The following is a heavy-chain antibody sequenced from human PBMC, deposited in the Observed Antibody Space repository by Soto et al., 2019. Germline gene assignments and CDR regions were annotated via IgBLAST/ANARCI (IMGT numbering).Heavy chain of an antibody. CDR3: ARGTPYYYYYMDV. CDR1: GGSISSYY. V-gene: IGHV4-59*01. CDR2: IYYSGST. J-gene: IGHJ6*03. Sequence: SETLSLTCTVSGGSISSYYWSWIRQPPGKGLEWIGYIYYSGSTNYNPSLKSRVTISVDTSKNQFSLKLSSVTAADTAVYYCARGTPYYYYYMDVWGKGTTVTVSS. D-gene: IGHD3-10*01.